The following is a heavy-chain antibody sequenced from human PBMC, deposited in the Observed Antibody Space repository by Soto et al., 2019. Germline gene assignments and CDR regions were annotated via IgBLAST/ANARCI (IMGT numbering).Heavy chain of an antibody. J-gene: IGHJ5*02. CDR3: ARGANSSSWYRGWVDP. CDR1: GYTFTSYA. V-gene: IGHV1-3*01. D-gene: IGHD6-13*01. CDR2: INAGNGNT. Sequence: QVQLVQSGAEVKKPGASVKVSCKASGYTFTSYAMHWVRQAPGQRLEWMGWINAGNGNTKYSQKFQGRVTNTRDPSASTAYMGPSSPRSEDTAVYYCARGANSSSWYRGWVDPWGQGTLVTVSS.